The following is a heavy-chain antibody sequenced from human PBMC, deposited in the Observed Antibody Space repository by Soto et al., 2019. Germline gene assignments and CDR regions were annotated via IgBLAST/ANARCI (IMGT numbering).Heavy chain of an antibody. CDR2: INAGNGNT. CDR1: GYTFTSYA. J-gene: IGHJ3*01. CDR3: ARGGSVATSRLVVVVAATN. D-gene: IGHD2-15*01. V-gene: IGHV1-3*01. Sequence: QVQLVQSGAEVKKPGASVKVSCKASGYTFTSYAMHWVRQAPGQRLEWMGWINAGNGNTKYSQKFQGRVTITRDTSASTAYLELSRLRYEDTAVYYCARGGSVATSRLVVVVAATNWGQGTMVTVSS.